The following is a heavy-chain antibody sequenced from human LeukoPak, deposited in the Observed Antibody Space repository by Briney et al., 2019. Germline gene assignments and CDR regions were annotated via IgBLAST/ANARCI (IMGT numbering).Heavy chain of an antibody. V-gene: IGHV2-5*01. CDR3: AHGHRYYDYVWGSYPTPNAFDI. D-gene: IGHD3-16*01. CDR2: IYWSDDK. CDR1: GFSLSTSGVG. Sequence: SGPTLVKPTQTLTLTCTFSGFSLSTSGVGVGWIRQPPGKALEWLALIYWSDDKRYSPSLKSRLAITKDTSKNQVVLTMTNMDPVDTATYYCAHGHRYYDYVWGSYPTPNAFDIWGQGTMVTVSS. J-gene: IGHJ3*02.